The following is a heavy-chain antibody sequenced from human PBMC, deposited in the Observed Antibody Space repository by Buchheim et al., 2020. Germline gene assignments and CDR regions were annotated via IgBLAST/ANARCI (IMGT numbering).Heavy chain of an antibody. V-gene: IGHV3-33*01. CDR3: ARVTGSYYDSSGDDAFDI. CDR1: GFTFSSYG. CDR2: IWYDGSNK. J-gene: IGHJ3*02. D-gene: IGHD3-22*01. Sequence: VQLLESGGGLVQPGGSLRLSCAASGFTFSSYGMHWVRQAPGKGLEWVAVIWYDGSNKYYADSVKGRFTISRDNSKNTLYLQMNSLRAEDTAVYYCARVTGSYYDSSGDDAFDIWGQGT.